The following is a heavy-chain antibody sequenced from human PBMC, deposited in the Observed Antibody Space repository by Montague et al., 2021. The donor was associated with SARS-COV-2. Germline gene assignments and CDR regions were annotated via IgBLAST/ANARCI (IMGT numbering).Heavy chain of an antibody. J-gene: IGHJ5*02. CDR3: SRNRGWYRLES. CDR2: INGAGSET. V-gene: IGHV3-7*03. CDR1: GFPFSADY. Sequence: SLRLSCAASGFPFSADYMTWVRQAPGKGLEWVGNINGAGSETGYGDSLRGRIAISRDNAKNSMHLEMNSLRAEDTAVYYCSRNRGWYRLESWGQGTLVTVSS. D-gene: IGHD6-19*01.